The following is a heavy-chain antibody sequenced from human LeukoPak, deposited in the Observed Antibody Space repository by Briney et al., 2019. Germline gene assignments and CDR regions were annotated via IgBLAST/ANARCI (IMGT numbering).Heavy chain of an antibody. CDR2: INPNSGGT. Sequence: ASVKVSCKASGYTFTSYGISWVRQAPGQGLEWMGWINPNSGGTNYAQKFQGRVTMTRDTSISTAYMELSRLRSDDTAVYYCARDRRASAFDPWGQGTLVTVSS. CDR1: GYTFTSYG. CDR3: ARDRRASAFDP. J-gene: IGHJ5*02. V-gene: IGHV1-2*02. D-gene: IGHD6-13*01.